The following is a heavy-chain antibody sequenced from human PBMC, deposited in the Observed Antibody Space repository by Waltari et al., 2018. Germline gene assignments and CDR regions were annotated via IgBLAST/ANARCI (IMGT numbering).Heavy chain of an antibody. J-gene: IGHJ3*02. CDR1: GGSISSSSYY. V-gene: IGHV4-39*07. CDR2: IYYSGST. Sequence: QVQLQQWGAGLLKPSETLSLTCTVSGGSISSSSYYWGWIRQPPGKGLEWIGSIYYSGSTYYNPSLKSRVTISVDTSKNQFSLKLSSVTAADTAVYYCASPSIAARRSDDAFDIWGQGTMVTVSS. D-gene: IGHD6-6*01. CDR3: ASPSIAARRSDDAFDI.